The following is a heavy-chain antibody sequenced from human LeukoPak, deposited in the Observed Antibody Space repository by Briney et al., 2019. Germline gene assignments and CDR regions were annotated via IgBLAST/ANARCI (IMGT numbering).Heavy chain of an antibody. V-gene: IGHV3-23*01. CDR1: GFTFSNYA. D-gene: IGHD1-7*01. CDR3: AKDVYNWNFYFDY. J-gene: IGHJ4*02. CDR2: ISASGYST. Sequence: GGSLRLSCAGSGFTFSNYAMSWVRQAPGKGLEWVSAISASGYSTYYADSVKGRFTISRDNSKKTLYLQMNSLRAEDTAIFYCAKDVYNWNFYFDYWGQGTLVTVSS.